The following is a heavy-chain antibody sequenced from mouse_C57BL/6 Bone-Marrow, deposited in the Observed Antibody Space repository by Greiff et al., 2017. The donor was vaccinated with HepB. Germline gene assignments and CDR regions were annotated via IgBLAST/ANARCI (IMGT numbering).Heavy chain of an antibody. D-gene: IGHD1-1*01. Sequence: EVTLVESGGGSVKPGGSLTLSCAASGFTFSSYTMSWVRQTPAKRLEWVATISGGGGNTYYPDSVKGRFTISRDNAKNTLYLQMSSLRAEDTALYYCARFITTVVSWYFDVWGTGTTVTVPS. CDR2: ISGGGGNT. J-gene: IGHJ1*03. CDR3: ARFITTVVSWYFDV. V-gene: IGHV5-9*01. CDR1: GFTFSSYT.